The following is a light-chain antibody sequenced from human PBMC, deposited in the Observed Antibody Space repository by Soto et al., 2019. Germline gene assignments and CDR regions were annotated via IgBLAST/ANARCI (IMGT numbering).Light chain of an antibody. CDR1: QSINNW. J-gene: IGKJ4*01. CDR3: QQYKSFSLT. V-gene: IGKV1-5*03. CDR2: KTS. Sequence: DIQMTQSPSTLSASVGDRVTITCRASQSINNWLAWYQQKPGKAPKLLIYKTSDLESGAPSRFSGRRPGTEFSLAISRLQPDDFATYYCQQYKSFSLTFGGGTRVEVK.